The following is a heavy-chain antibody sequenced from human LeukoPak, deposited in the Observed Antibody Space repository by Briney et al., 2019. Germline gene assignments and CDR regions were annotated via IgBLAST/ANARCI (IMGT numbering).Heavy chain of an antibody. Sequence: GGSLRLSCAASGFTFSDYYMNWIRQAPGKGLEWVSYISSSGSIIYYADSVKGRFTISRDNSKDTLYLQMNSLRVEDTAIYYCAKGPFFYYDASGYNYFDSWGQGTLVTVSS. J-gene: IGHJ4*02. CDR2: ISSSGSII. CDR3: AKGPFFYYDASGYNYFDS. CDR1: GFTFSDYY. D-gene: IGHD3-22*01. V-gene: IGHV3-11*01.